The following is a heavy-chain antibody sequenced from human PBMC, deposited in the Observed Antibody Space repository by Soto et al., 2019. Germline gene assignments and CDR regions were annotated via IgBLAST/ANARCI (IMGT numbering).Heavy chain of an antibody. J-gene: IGHJ6*02. CDR1: GGTFSSYA. CDR2: IIPIFGTA. CDR3: ARDPMITFGGVIVSNYYYYYGMDV. Sequence: GASVKVSCKASGGTFSSYAISWVRQAPGQGLEWMGGIIPIFGTANYAQKFQGRVTITADKSTSTAYMELSSLRSEDTAVYYCARDPMITFGGVIVSNYYYYYGMDVWGQGTTVTVSS. D-gene: IGHD3-16*02. V-gene: IGHV1-69*06.